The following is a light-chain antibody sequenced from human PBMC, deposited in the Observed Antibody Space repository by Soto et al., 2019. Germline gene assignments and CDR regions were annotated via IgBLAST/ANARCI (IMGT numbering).Light chain of an antibody. V-gene: IGKV3-20*01. CDR1: QSVRSNF. Sequence: EIVLTQSPGTLSLSPGERATLSCRASQSVRSNFLAWCQQKPGQAPRLLIYGASNRATGIPDRFSGSGSGTDFTLTNTRLEPEDFAMYYCQRYDSFRTFGQGTKVDIK. CDR2: GAS. CDR3: QRYDSFRT. J-gene: IGKJ1*01.